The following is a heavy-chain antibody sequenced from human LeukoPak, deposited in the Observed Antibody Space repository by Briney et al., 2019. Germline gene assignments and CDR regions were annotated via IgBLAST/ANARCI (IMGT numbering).Heavy chain of an antibody. CDR1: GFSFSSYA. CDR3: ARDTRTFDY. J-gene: IGHJ4*02. V-gene: IGHV3-30*04. D-gene: IGHD1-26*01. Sequence: GGSLRLSCAASGFSFSSYAMHWVRQAPGKGLEWVAMISYDGSNKYHADYVKGRFTISRDNAKNSLFLQMNSLRAEDTAVYYCARDTRTFDYWGQGTLVTVSS. CDR2: ISYDGSNK.